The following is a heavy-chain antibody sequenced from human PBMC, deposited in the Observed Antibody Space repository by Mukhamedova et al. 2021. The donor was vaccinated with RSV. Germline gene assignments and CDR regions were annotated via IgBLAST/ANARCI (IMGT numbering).Heavy chain of an antibody. CDR1: FSGYG. CDR3: ARGRMVYSIRGSFDF. Sequence: FSGYGMHWVRQAPGKGLEWVTVISHDGSDKFYADSVKGRFTISRDNSKNTLFLQMNSLRHEDTAVYYCARGRMVYSIRGSFDFW. J-gene: IGHJ4*01. D-gene: IGHD2-8*01. V-gene: IGHV3-30-3*01. CDR2: ISHDGSDK.